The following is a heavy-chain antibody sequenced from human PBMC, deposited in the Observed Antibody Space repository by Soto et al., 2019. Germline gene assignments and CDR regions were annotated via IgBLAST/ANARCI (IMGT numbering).Heavy chain of an antibody. V-gene: IGHV4-34*02. Sequence: QVQLQQWGAGLLKASETLSLTCVVSGWSFSGYFWPWIRQSPGRGREWIGEISHSGSRNYNPAFQSRVIISVDSSKNHVSLKLGAVTAADSATYVCARGLAYDRPITVAEPFDSWGQGTLVTVSS. D-gene: IGHD6-19*01. J-gene: IGHJ4*02. CDR3: ARGLAYDRPITVAEPFDS. CDR1: GWSFSGYF. CDR2: ISHSGSR.